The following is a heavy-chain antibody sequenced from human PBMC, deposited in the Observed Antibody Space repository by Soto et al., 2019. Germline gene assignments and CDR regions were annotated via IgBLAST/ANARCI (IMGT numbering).Heavy chain of an antibody. CDR2: ISGTGDTT. D-gene: IGHD3-10*01. CDR1: GFTFNSYA. Sequence: QTGGSLRLSCAASGFTFNSYAMSWVRQAPGKGLEWVAAISGTGDTTYYIPSVRGRFTISKDNSKNTLYLQMNSLRAEDTAVYYCAKEDNAGRVVPTFASWGQGALVTLSP. CDR3: AKEDNAGRVVPTFAS. J-gene: IGHJ4*02. V-gene: IGHV3-23*01.